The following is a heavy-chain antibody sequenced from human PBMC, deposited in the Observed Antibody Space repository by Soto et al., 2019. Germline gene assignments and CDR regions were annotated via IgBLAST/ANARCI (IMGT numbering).Heavy chain of an antibody. CDR3: ARESGDGSGPYYYYMDV. CDR2: ISSSSSYI. CDR1: GFTFSSYS. D-gene: IGHD3-10*01. J-gene: IGHJ6*03. V-gene: IGHV3-21*01. Sequence: GGSLRLSCAASGFTFSSYSMNWVRQAPGKGLEWVSSISSSSSYIYYADSVKGRFTISRDNAKNSLYLQMNSLRAEDTAVYYCARESGDGSGPYYYYMDVWGKGTTVTVSS.